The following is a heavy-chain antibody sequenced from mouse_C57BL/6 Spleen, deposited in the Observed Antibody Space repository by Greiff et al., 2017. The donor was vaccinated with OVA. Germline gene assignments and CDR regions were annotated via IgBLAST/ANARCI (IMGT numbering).Heavy chain of an antibody. D-gene: IGHD2-4*01. CDR1: GYTFTSYW. Sequence: VQLQQSGTVLARPGASVKMSCKTSGYTFTSYWMHWVKQRPGQGLEWIGAIYPGNSDTSYNQKFKGKAKLTAVTSASTAYMELSSLTNEDSAVDYCTGYDYDGPAWFAYWGQGTLVTVSA. CDR2: IYPGNSDT. J-gene: IGHJ3*01. CDR3: TGYDYDGPAWFAY. V-gene: IGHV1-5*01.